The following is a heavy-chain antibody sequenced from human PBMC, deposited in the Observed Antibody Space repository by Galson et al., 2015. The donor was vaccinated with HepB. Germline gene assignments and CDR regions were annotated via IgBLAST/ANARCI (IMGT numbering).Heavy chain of an antibody. CDR2: ISAYNGNT. CDR3: ARDDRSWRCPTAGDY. J-gene: IGHJ4*02. CDR1: GYTFTSYG. D-gene: IGHD6-25*01. V-gene: IGHV1-18*04. Sequence: SVKVSCKASGYTFTSYGISWVRQAPGQGLEWMGWISAYNGNTNYAQKLQGRVTMTTDTSTSTAYMELRSLRSDDTAVYYCARDDRSWRCPTAGDYWRQVTLLTVSS.